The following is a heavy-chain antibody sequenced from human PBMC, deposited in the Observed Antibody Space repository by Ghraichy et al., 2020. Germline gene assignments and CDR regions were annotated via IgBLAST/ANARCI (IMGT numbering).Heavy chain of an antibody. D-gene: IGHD6-6*01. CDR3: ARSRGLVPYNWFDP. Sequence: ASVKVSCKASGYTFTSYAMHWVRQAPGQRLEWMGWINAGNGNTKYSQKFQGRVTITRDTSASTAYMELSSLRSEDTAVYYCARSRGLVPYNWFDPWGQGTLVTVSS. CDR2: INAGNGNT. J-gene: IGHJ5*02. CDR1: GYTFTSYA. V-gene: IGHV1-3*01.